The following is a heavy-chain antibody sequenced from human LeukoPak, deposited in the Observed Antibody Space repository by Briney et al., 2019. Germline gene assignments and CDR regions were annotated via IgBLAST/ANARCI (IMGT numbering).Heavy chain of an antibody. V-gene: IGHV1-2*02. D-gene: IGHD2-2*01. CDR1: GYIFTVYY. CDR3: GSWDLVLVAAATGDWSDS. CDR2: INTNSGGT. J-gene: IGHJ5*01. Sequence: ASVKVSCKPSGYIFTVYYMHWVRHAPGQGREWMGWINTNSGGTKYAQKRQGRATTTRSTPTSTGYIELGRLTSNHTGVYYEGSWDLVLVAAATGDWSDSWGQGTLVTVSS.